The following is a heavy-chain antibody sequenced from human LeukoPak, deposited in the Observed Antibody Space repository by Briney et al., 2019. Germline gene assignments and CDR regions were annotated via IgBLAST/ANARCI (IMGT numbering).Heavy chain of an antibody. CDR1: GDSIRTSIYY. J-gene: IGHJ2*01. V-gene: IGHV4-39*07. Sequence: SETLSLTCNVSGDSIRTSIYYWAWIRQPPGKGLEWLGAIYYTGFTYDNPSLKSRVTVSIDTSKNQFSLKLTSVTAADTAVYYCARDLIAVADATWYFDLWGRGTLVTVSS. CDR3: ARDLIAVADATWYFDL. D-gene: IGHD6-19*01. CDR2: IYYTGFT.